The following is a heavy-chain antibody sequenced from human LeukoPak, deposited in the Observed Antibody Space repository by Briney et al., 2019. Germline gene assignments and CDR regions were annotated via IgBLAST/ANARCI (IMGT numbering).Heavy chain of an antibody. CDR2: ISSSGGST. D-gene: IGHD5-12*01. J-gene: IGHJ4*02. CDR3: VRGRGYTGYDASLLDY. V-gene: IGHV3-64D*09. Sequence: GGSLRLSCAASGFTFSSYAMHWVRQAPGKGLEYVSAISSSGGSTYYIDSVKGRFTISRDNSKNTVYLQMSSLRGDDTSVYYCVRGRGYTGYDASLLDYWGQGTLVTVSS. CDR1: GFTFSSYA.